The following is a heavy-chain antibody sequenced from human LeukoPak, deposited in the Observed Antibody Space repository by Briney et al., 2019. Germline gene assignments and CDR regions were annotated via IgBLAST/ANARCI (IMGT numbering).Heavy chain of an antibody. CDR3: AKAEGYSSGWYEVFFYY. V-gene: IGHV3-30*02. D-gene: IGHD6-19*01. CDR1: GFTFSSYG. Sequence: PGGSLRLSCAASGFTFSSYGMHWVRQAPGKGLEWVAFIRYDGSNKYYADSVKGRFTISRDNSKNTLYLQMNSLRAEDTAVYYCAKAEGYSSGWYEVFFYYWGQGTLVTVSS. J-gene: IGHJ4*02. CDR2: IRYDGSNK.